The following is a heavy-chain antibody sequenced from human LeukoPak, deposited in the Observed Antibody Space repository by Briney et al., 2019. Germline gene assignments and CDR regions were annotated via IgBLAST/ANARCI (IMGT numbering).Heavy chain of an antibody. J-gene: IGHJ4*02. Sequence: PSETLSLTCTVSGGSMSSSRYYWGWIRQPPGKGLEWVGNIYYSGTTYFNPSPESRVNMSVDTSKSQFSLNLSSVTATDTAVYYCARSAYYYDGIADYWGQGVLVTVSS. CDR3: ARSAYYYDGIADY. CDR1: GGSMSSSRYY. V-gene: IGHV4-39*01. D-gene: IGHD3-22*01. CDR2: IYYSGTT.